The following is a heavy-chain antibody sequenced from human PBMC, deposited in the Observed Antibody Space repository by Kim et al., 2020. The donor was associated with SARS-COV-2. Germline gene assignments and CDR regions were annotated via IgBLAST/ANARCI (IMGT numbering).Heavy chain of an antibody. V-gene: IGHV3-30*04. Sequence: GGSLRLSCAASGFPFNRYSMHWVRQAPGKGLEWVALITTDGSKKYYPDSVKGRFTISRDNSKNTLFLQMDSLRAGDTAVYYCARDGILGGSGTYYTHWGQGTLVTVSS. CDR3: ARDGILGGSGTYYTH. CDR2: ITTDGSKK. CDR1: GFPFNRYS. J-gene: IGHJ4*02. D-gene: IGHD3-10*01.